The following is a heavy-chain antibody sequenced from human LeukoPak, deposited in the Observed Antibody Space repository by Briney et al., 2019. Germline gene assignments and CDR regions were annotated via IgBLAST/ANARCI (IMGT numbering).Heavy chain of an antibody. CDR2: ISTFNGHT. CDR1: GYTFTSYA. D-gene: IGHD3-22*01. J-gene: IGHJ3*01. V-gene: IGHV1-18*01. Sequence: GASVKVSCKASGYTFTSYAMNWVRQAPGQGLEWMGWISTFNGHTKYTQSLRDRVTLTTDSSTSTIYMELRSLRSDDTAVYYCAKGRVIYYDTTGYRPDDSFDFWGQGTMITVSS. CDR3: AKGRVIYYDTTGYRPDDSFDF.